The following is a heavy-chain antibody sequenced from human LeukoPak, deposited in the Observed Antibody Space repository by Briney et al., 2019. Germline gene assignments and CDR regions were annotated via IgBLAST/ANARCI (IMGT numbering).Heavy chain of an antibody. J-gene: IGHJ6*04. CDR2: IYYSGST. CDR3: ARDQREDIVVVPAAIDV. D-gene: IGHD2-2*01. V-gene: IGHV4-59*12. Sequence: SETLSLTCTVSGGSISSYYWSWIRQPPGKGLEWIGYIYYSGSTYYNPSLKSRVTISVDTSKNQFSLKLSSVTAADTAVYYCARDQREDIVVVPAAIDVWGKGTTVTVSS. CDR1: GGSISSYY.